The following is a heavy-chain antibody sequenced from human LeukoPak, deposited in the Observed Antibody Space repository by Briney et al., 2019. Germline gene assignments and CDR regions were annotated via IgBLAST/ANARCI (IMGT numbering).Heavy chain of an antibody. J-gene: IGHJ6*03. CDR2: IWYDGSNK. D-gene: IGHD4-17*01. CDR1: GFIFSTYN. V-gene: IGHV3-33*06. CDR3: AKDGDGDNYYYYMVV. Sequence: GGSLTLSCAASGFIFSTYNMKWARHAPGKGLEWLSVIWYDGSNKYYADSVKGRFTISRDNSKNTLYLQMNSLRAEDTAVYYCAKDGDGDNYYYYMVVWGKGTTVTVSS.